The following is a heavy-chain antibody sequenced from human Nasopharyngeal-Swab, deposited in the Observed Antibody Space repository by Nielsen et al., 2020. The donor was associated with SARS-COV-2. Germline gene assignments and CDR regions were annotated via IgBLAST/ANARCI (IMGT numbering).Heavy chain of an antibody. CDR2: IYYSGST. Sequence: SETLSLTCTVSGGSISSYYWSWIRQPPGKGLEWIGYIYYSGSTNYNPSLKSRVTISVDTSKNQFSLKLSSVTAADTAVYYCARGGSHCTNGVCYIYYYGMDVWGQGTTVTVSS. CDR3: ARGGSHCTNGVCYIYYYGMDV. J-gene: IGHJ6*02. D-gene: IGHD2-8*01. V-gene: IGHV4-59*08. CDR1: GGSISSYY.